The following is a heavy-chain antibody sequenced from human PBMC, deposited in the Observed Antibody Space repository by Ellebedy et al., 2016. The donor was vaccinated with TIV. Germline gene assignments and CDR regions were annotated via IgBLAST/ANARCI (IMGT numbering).Heavy chain of an antibody. Sequence: GESLKISCAASGFAFSDYSMSWIRQAPGKGLEWISYISNSGFTTYYAPSVRGRFTISRDNAKDSLYLQMNRVRVEDTAVYYCARDRGTPTADVWGQGTTVTVSS. CDR3: ARDRGTPTADV. V-gene: IGHV3-11*01. CDR1: GFAFSDYS. J-gene: IGHJ6*02. CDR2: ISNSGFTT. D-gene: IGHD3-10*01.